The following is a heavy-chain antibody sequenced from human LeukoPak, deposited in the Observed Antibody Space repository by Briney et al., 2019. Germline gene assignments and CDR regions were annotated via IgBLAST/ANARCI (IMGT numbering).Heavy chain of an antibody. CDR1: GFPLSSYS. D-gene: IGHD2-2*01. V-gene: IGHV3-21*01. Sequence: GGSLRLSCAASGFPLSSYSMNWVRQAPGKGLEWVSSIASSTNYIYYADSVKGRFTISSDNARNSLYLQMNRLRAEDTAVYYCVRVVYCSSSTRRNYFDYWGQGTLVTVSS. CDR3: VRVVYCSSSTRRNYFDY. J-gene: IGHJ4*02. CDR2: IASSTNYI.